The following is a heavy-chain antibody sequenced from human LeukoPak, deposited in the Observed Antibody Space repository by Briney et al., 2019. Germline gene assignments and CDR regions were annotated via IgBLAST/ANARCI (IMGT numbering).Heavy chain of an antibody. CDR2: IFYRGST. CDR1: GDSIDSTTYY. D-gene: IGHD2-15*01. Sequence: SETLSLTCTVSGDSIDSTTYYWAWIRQPPGKGLEWIGSIFYRGSTYYNPSLKSRITMSIDTSKNQFSLNLSSVTAADTARYYCAGRPRGVVGGLTFDPGGQGTLVIVS. V-gene: IGHV4-39*01. CDR3: AGRPRGVVGGLTFDP. J-gene: IGHJ5*02.